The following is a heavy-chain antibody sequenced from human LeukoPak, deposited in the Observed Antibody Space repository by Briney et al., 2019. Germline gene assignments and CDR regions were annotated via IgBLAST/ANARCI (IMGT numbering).Heavy chain of an antibody. D-gene: IGHD3-16*01. CDR2: IYYSGST. Sequence: SETLSLTCTVSGGSISSDYWNWIRQPAVKGVEWIGRIYYSGSTSYHPSLKSRVTMSIDTSKNQFSLKLSSVTAADTAVYYCARGGDWFDPWGQGTLVTVSS. CDR3: ARGGDWFDP. CDR1: GGSISSDY. J-gene: IGHJ5*02. V-gene: IGHV4-4*07.